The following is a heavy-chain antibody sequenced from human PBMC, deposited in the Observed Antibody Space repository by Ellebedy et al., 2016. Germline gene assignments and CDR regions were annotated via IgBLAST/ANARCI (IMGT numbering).Heavy chain of an antibody. CDR3: ATDPTGDYGFDY. Sequence: ASAKVSCKVSGYTLTELSMHWVRQAPGKGLEWMGGFDPEDGETIYAQKFQGRVTMTEDTSTDTAYMELSSLRSEDTAVYYCATDPTGDYGFDYWGQGTLVTVSS. D-gene: IGHD4-17*01. J-gene: IGHJ4*02. V-gene: IGHV1-24*01. CDR1: GYTLTELS. CDR2: FDPEDGET.